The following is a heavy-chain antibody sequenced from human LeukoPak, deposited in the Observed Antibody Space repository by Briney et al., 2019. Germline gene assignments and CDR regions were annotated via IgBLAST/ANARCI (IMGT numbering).Heavy chain of an antibody. D-gene: IGHD3-10*01. CDR3: ARDGMVRGVIIWDAFDI. J-gene: IGHJ3*02. Sequence: PGGSLGLSCAASGFTFSSYGMHWVRQAPGKGLEWVSYISSSSSTIYYADSVKGRFTISRDNAKNSLYLQMNSLRDEDTAVYYCARDGMVRGVIIWDAFDIWGQGTMVTVSS. CDR2: ISSSSSTI. V-gene: IGHV3-48*02. CDR1: GFTFSSYG.